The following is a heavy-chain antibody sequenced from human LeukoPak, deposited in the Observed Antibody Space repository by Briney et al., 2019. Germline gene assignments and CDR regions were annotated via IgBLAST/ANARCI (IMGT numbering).Heavy chain of an antibody. D-gene: IGHD6-6*01. J-gene: IGHJ4*02. CDR2: IKQDGSEK. V-gene: IGHV3-7*01. Sequence: GGSLRLSCAASGFTFSSYWMSWVRQAPGKGLEWVANIKQDGSEKYYVDSVKGRFTISRDNARNSLYLQMNSLRAEDTAVYYCARDGVFRSSAPDYWGQGTLVTVSS. CDR1: GFTFSSYW. CDR3: ARDGVFRSSAPDY.